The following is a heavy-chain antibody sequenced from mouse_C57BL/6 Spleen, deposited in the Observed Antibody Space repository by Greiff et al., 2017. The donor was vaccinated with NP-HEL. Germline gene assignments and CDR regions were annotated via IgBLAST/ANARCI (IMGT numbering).Heavy chain of an antibody. D-gene: IGHD3-2*02. J-gene: IGHJ3*01. CDR2: IRNKANGYTT. CDR1: GFTFTDYY. V-gene: IGHV7-3*01. Sequence: EVKLMESGGGLVQPGGSLSLSCAASGFTFTDYYMSWVRQPPGKALEWLGFIRNKANGYTTEYSASVKGRFTISRDNSQSILYIQMNALRAEDRATYYCARYAASSGAWFAYWGQGTLVTVSA. CDR3: ARYAASSGAWFAY.